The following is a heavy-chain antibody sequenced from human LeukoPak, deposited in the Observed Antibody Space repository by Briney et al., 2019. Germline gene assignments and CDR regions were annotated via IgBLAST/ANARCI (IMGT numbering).Heavy chain of an antibody. V-gene: IGHV3-23*01. D-gene: IGHD2-2*01. CDR1: GLTFSSYA. CDR3: AKAGIVVVPAGILDY. J-gene: IGHJ4*02. CDR2: ISGSGGST. Sequence: PGGSLRLSCAASGLTFSSYAMSWVRQAPGKGLEWVSAISGSGGSTYYADSVKGRFTISRDNSKNTLYLQMNSLRAEDTAVYYCAKAGIVVVPAGILDYWGQGTLVTVSS.